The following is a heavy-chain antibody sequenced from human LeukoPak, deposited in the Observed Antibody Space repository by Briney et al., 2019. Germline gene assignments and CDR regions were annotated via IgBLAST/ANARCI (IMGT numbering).Heavy chain of an antibody. V-gene: IGHV3-9*01. D-gene: IGHD4-11*01. Sequence: PGRSLRLSCAASRFTFDDYAMHWVRQPPGKGLEWVSGISWNSGSIGYADSVKGRFTISRDNAKNSLYLQMNSLRPEDTALYYCAKAKQGYSNAYFDYWGQGTLVTVSS. CDR3: AKAKQGYSNAYFDY. CDR1: RFTFDDYA. CDR2: ISWNSGSI. J-gene: IGHJ4*02.